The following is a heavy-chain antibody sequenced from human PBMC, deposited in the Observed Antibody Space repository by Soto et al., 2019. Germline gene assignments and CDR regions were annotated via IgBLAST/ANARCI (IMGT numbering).Heavy chain of an antibody. Sequence: ASVKVSCKASGYTFTSYGISWVRQAPGQGLEWMGWISAHNGNTNYAQKLQGRVTMTTDTSTSTAYMELRSLRSDDTAVYYCAREPLYDILTGYYGPQPYYGMDVWGQGTTVTVSS. CDR1: GYTFTSYG. J-gene: IGHJ6*02. CDR2: ISAHNGNT. D-gene: IGHD3-9*01. CDR3: AREPLYDILTGYYGPQPYYGMDV. V-gene: IGHV1-18*04.